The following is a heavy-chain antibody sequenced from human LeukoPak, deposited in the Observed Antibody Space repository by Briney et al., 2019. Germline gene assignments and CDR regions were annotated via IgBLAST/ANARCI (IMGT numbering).Heavy chain of an antibody. CDR1: GGSISSGSYY. J-gene: IGHJ3*02. Sequence: PSQTLSLTCTVSGGSISSGSYYWSWIRQPAGKGLGWIGRIYTSGRTDYNPSLKSRVTISVDMSKNQFSLNLYSVTAADTAVYYCARTGDCSSTSCYYTFDIWGQGTMVTVSS. CDR2: IYTSGRT. CDR3: ARTGDCSSTSCYYTFDI. V-gene: IGHV4-61*02. D-gene: IGHD2-2*01.